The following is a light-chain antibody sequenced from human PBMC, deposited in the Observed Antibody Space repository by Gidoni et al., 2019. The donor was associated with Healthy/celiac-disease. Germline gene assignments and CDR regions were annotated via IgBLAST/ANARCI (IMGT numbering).Light chain of an antibody. J-gene: IGLJ1*01. CDR1: SSDVGGYNY. CDR2: EVS. Sequence: QSALTTPPSASRSPGQSVTISCTGTSSDVGGYNYVPWYQQHPGKAPKLMIYEVSKRPAGVPVRFSGSKSGNMASLTVSGLQAEDEAEYYCSSYAGSNNLLFGTGTKVTVL. V-gene: IGLV2-8*01. CDR3: SSYAGSNNLL.